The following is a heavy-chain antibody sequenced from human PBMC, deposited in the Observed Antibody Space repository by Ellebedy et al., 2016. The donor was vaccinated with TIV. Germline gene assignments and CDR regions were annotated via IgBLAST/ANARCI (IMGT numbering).Heavy chain of an antibody. CDR1: GGSFSGYY. V-gene: IGHV4-30-4*01. J-gene: IGHJ5*02. Sequence: SETLSLXCAVYGGSFSGYYWSWIRQPSGKGLEWIGYIYYSGSTYYNPSLKSRVTISVDTSKNQFSLKLSSVTAADTAVYYCARATMVRGASGRYNWFDPWGQGTLVTVSS. D-gene: IGHD3-10*01. CDR2: IYYSGST. CDR3: ARATMVRGASGRYNWFDP.